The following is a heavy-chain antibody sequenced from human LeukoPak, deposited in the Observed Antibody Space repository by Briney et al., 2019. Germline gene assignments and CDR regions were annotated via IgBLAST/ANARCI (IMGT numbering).Heavy chain of an antibody. V-gene: IGHV4-4*07. CDR1: GGSIGFYF. J-gene: IGHJ4*02. CDR2: INGNGVT. D-gene: IGHD2-15*01. CDR3: ARHISGGATLD. Sequence: PSETLSLTCTVSGGSIGFYFWSWIRQSAGKGLEWIGRINGNGVTNNNPSLKSRVTMSVDTSKNQFSLRLSSVTAADTAVYYCARHISGGATLDWGQGTLVTVSS.